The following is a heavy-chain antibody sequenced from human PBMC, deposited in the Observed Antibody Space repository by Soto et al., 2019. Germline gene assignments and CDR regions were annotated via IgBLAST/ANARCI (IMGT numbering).Heavy chain of an antibody. Sequence: ASVKVSCKASGYTFTSYGISWVRRAPGQGLEWMGWISAYNGNTNYAQKLQGRVTMTTDTSTSTAYMELRSLRSDDTAVYYCARDPRVEHAFDIWGQGTMVTVSS. J-gene: IGHJ3*02. CDR2: ISAYNGNT. V-gene: IGHV1-18*01. CDR3: ARDPRVEHAFDI. CDR1: GYTFTSYG. D-gene: IGHD1-1*01.